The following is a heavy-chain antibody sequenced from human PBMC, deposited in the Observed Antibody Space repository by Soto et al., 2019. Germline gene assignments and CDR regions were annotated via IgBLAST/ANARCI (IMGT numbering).Heavy chain of an antibody. CDR2: ISYDGSEK. CDR3: AKSPNFYCSSPNCYKYYFDH. V-gene: IGHV3-30*18. CDR1: GFTFNTYG. J-gene: IGHJ4*02. Sequence: LILSCAASGFTFNTYGIHWVRQARVELVDGVAVISYDGSEKYYVDSVKGRFTISKDNSKNTLYLQMNSLRPEDTAVYYCAKSPNFYCSSPNCYKYYFDHWGQGTRVTVSS. D-gene: IGHD2-2*02.